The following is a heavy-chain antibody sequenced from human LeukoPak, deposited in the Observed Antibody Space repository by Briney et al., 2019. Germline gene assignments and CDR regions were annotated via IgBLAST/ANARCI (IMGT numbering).Heavy chain of an antibody. V-gene: IGHV3-53*01. CDR2: IYSSGST. CDR1: GFTVSSNY. CDR3: ARSFRGYSFNY. Sequence: GGSLRLSCAASGFTVSSNYMSWVRQAPGKGLEWVSVIYSSGSTYYADSVKGRFTISRDNSKNTLYLRMNSLRAEDTAVYYCARSFRGYSFNYWGQGTLVTVSS. D-gene: IGHD5-18*01. J-gene: IGHJ4*02.